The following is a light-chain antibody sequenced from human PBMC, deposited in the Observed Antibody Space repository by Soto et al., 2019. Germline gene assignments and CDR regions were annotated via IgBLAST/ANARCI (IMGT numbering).Light chain of an antibody. V-gene: IGKV1-8*01. CDR2: GAS. J-gene: IGKJ1*01. CDR1: QDVGRY. CDR3: QHYKNYPWT. Sequence: AIRMTQSPSSLSASAGDRVAIACRASQDVGRYLAWYQQKPGQAPKLLIYGASTLQSGVPSRFSGGGSGTDFTLPISCLQSEDFAPYYCQHYKNYPWTFGQGTKVEIK.